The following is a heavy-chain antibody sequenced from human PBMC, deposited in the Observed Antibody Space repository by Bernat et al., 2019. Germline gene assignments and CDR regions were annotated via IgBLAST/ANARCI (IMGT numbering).Heavy chain of an antibody. CDR1: GGSISSYY. J-gene: IGHJ4*02. CDR2: IYYSGNT. V-gene: IGHV4-59*08. CDR3: ARLPWGYKPADY. D-gene: IGHD5-24*01. Sequence: QVQLQESGPGLVKPSETLSLTCTVSGGSISSYYWSWIRQPPGKGLEWIGYIYYSGNTNYNPSLKSRVTISVDTSKNQFSLKLSSVTSADTAVYYCARLPWGYKPADYWGQGTPVTVSS.